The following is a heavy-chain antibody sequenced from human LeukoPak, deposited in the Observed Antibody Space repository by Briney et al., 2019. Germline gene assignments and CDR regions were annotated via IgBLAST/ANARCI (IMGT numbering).Heavy chain of an antibody. Sequence: GGSLRLSCAASGFTFSSYAMSWVRQAPGKGLEWVSAISGSGGSTYYADSVKGRFTISRDNSKNTLYLQMNSLRAEDTAVYYCAKDKYSSSSRPYYYYYYYMDVWGKGTTVTVSS. J-gene: IGHJ6*03. D-gene: IGHD6-6*01. CDR2: ISGSGGST. CDR1: GFTFSSYA. V-gene: IGHV3-23*01. CDR3: AKDKYSSSSRPYYYYYYYMDV.